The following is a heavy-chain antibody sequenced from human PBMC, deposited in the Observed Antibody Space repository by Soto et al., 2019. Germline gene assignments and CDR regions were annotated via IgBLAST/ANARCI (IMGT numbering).Heavy chain of an antibody. CDR1: GFPFSSYS. Sequence: GGSLRLSCSASGFPFSSYSMNWVRPAPGKGLEWVSSISSSSSYIYYADSVKGRFTISRDNAKNSLYLQMNSLRAEDTAVYYCARDGIAAAGYYYYYGMDVWGQGTTVTVSS. D-gene: IGHD6-13*01. CDR3: ARDGIAAAGYYYYYGMDV. V-gene: IGHV3-21*01. J-gene: IGHJ6*02. CDR2: ISSSSSYI.